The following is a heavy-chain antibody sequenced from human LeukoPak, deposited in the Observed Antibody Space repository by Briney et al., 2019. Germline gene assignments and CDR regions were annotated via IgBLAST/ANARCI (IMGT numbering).Heavy chain of an antibody. Sequence: PGGSLRLSCAASGFTVSSNYMSWVRQAPGKGLEWVSVIYSGGSTYYADSVKGRFTISRDNSKNTLYLQMNSLRAEDTAVYYCARDLKTTVRQPNAFDIWGQGTMVTVSS. CDR2: IYSGGST. D-gene: IGHD4-17*01. V-gene: IGHV3-66*01. J-gene: IGHJ3*02. CDR3: ARDLKTTVRQPNAFDI. CDR1: GFTVSSNY.